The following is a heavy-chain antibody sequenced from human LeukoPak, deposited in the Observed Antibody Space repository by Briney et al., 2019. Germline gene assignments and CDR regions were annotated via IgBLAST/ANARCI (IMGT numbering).Heavy chain of an antibody. Sequence: GGSLRLSCAASGFTFSSYWMHWVRQAPEKGLVWVSRINSDGSSTSYADSVKGRFTISRDNAKNTLYLQMNSLRAEDTAVYYCAREADYSSGYYYYYYYMDVWGKGTTVTVSS. D-gene: IGHD6-19*01. J-gene: IGHJ6*03. CDR1: GFTFSSYW. V-gene: IGHV3-74*01. CDR2: INSDGSST. CDR3: AREADYSSGYYYYYYYMDV.